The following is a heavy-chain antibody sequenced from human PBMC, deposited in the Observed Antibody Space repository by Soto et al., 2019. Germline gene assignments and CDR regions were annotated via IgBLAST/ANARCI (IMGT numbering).Heavy chain of an antibody. CDR1: GFTVSSNY. D-gene: IGHD3-10*01. CDR2: IYSGGST. V-gene: IGHV3-53*04. Sequence: ESGGGLVQPGGSLRLSCAASGFTVSSNYMSWVRQAPGKGLEWVSVIYSGGSTYYADSVKGRFTIARHNSKNTLYLQMNSLRAEDTAVYYCASRSGYDGSGSGVDYWGQGTLVTVSS. J-gene: IGHJ4*02. CDR3: ASRSGYDGSGSGVDY.